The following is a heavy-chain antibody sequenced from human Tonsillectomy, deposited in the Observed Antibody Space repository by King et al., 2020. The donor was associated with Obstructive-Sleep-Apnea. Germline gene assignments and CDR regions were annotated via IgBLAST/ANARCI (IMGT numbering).Heavy chain of an antibody. V-gene: IGHV4-39*07. CDR3: ATFDGIHFDY. Sequence: QLQESGPGLVKPSETLSLTCTVSGGSISSSIYYWGWIRQPPGKGLEWIGSIYYSGSTYYNPSLKSRVTISVDPSKNQFSLKLSSVTAADTAVYYCATFDGIHFDYWGQGTLVTVSS. J-gene: IGHJ4*02. CDR1: GGSISSSIYY. D-gene: IGHD3-16*01. CDR2: IYYSGST.